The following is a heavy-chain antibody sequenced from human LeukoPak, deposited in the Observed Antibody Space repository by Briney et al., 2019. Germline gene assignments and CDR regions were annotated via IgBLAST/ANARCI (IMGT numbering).Heavy chain of an antibody. J-gene: IGHJ4*02. D-gene: IGHD3-22*01. CDR2: LSGSGITT. CDR1: GFTFSNSA. CDR3: ARDLGYYYDSSLAY. V-gene: IGHV3-23*01. Sequence: GGSLRLSCAASGFTFSNSAMSWVRQAPGKGLEWVSTLSGSGITTYYADSVKGRFTISRDNSKNTLYLQMNSLRAEDTAVYYCARDLGYYYDSSLAYWGQGTLVTVSS.